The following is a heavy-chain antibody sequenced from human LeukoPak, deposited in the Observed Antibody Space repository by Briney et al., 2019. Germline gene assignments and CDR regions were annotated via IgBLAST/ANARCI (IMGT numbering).Heavy chain of an antibody. V-gene: IGHV4-31*03. D-gene: IGHD4-11*01. J-gene: IGHJ4*02. Sequence: TSRTLSLTCTVSGGSISSGGYYWSWIRQHPGKGLEWIGYIYYSGSTYYNPSLKSRVTISVDASKNQCSLKLRSVTAADTAVYFCAGAHSNSFYFDFWGQGTLVSVSS. CDR3: AGAHSNSFYFDF. CDR2: IYYSGST. CDR1: GGSISSGGYY.